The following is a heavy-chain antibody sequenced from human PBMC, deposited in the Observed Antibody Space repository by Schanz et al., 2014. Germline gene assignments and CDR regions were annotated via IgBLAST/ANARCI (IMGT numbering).Heavy chain of an antibody. J-gene: IGHJ4*02. CDR3: ARGVARERYSDWLELDY. CDR1: GFTFADYY. CDR2: ISRDGTTS. Sequence: QVQLLESGGGLFKPGGSLRLSCAGSGFTFADYYMTWIRQAPGKGLEWISYISRDGTTSYYADSVKGRFTISRDSPKNRLYLQMNSLRPEDSGVYYCARGVARERYSDWLELDYWGQGTLVTVSS. V-gene: IGHV3-11*04. D-gene: IGHD3-9*01.